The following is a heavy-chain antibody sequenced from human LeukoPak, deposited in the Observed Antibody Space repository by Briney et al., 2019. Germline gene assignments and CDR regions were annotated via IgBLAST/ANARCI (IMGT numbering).Heavy chain of an antibody. Sequence: TGGSLRLSCAASGFTFSSYGMSWVRQAPGKGLEWVSTISGSGGSTYYADSVKGRFTISRDNSKNTLYLQMNSLRVEDTAVYYCAKPTDMTFADFDYWGQGTLVTVSS. J-gene: IGHJ4*02. CDR1: GFTFSSYG. CDR2: ISGSGGST. CDR3: AKPTDMTFADFDY. D-gene: IGHD3/OR15-3a*01. V-gene: IGHV3-23*01.